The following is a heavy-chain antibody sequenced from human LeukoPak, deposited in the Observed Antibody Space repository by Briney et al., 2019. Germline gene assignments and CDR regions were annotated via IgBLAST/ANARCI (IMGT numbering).Heavy chain of an antibody. J-gene: IGHJ4*02. CDR3: ARVYYDSSGLFDY. CDR2: IYPSGGST. CDR1: GYSFTSYN. D-gene: IGHD3-22*01. V-gene: IGHV1-46*01. Sequence: ASVKVSCKAFGYSFTSYNIHWVRQAPGQGLEWMGIIYPSGGSTSYAQKFQGRVTMTRDTSTSTVYMELSSLRSEDTALYYCARVYYDSSGLFDYWGQGTLVTVSS.